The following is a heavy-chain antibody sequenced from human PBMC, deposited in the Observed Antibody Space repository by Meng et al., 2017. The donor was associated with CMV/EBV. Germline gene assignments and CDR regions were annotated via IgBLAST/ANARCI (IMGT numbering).Heavy chain of an antibody. D-gene: IGHD5-18*01. J-gene: IGHJ4*02. CDR3: ARGGYSYGFDY. V-gene: IGHV4-59*12. Sequence: GSLRLSCKVSGGSISNYFWTWIRQPPGKGLEWIGDIYYSGSTNYNPSLKSRLTISVDTSKNDFSLKLSSVTAADTAVYYCARGGYSYGFDYWGQGTLVTVSS. CDR2: IYYSGST. CDR1: GGSISNYF.